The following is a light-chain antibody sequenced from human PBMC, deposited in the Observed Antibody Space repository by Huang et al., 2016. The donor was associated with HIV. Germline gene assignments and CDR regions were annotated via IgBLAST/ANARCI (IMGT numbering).Light chain of an antibody. V-gene: IGKV3-15*01. Sequence: EIVMTQSPATLSVSPGERATLSCRASQSVSRNLAWHQQNPGQAPRLLIYGTATRATGIPARFSGRGSGTEFTLTISSLQSEDFAVYYCQQYNNWPYTFGQGTKLEIK. CDR1: QSVSRN. CDR3: QQYNNWPYT. CDR2: GTA. J-gene: IGKJ2*01.